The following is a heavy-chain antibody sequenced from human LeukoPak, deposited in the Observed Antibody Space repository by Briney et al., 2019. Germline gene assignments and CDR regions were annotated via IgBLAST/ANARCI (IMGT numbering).Heavy chain of an antibody. CDR1: GFTFSSYS. D-gene: IGHD4-17*01. CDR3: ARWGGYADYASSY. Sequence: GGSLRLSCAASGFTFSSYSMNWIRHAPATGQESVSSISSSSSYIYYADSVKGRFTISRDNAKISLYLQMNSLTAEDTAVYYCARWGGYADYASSYWGQGTLVTVSS. V-gene: IGHV3-21*01. CDR2: ISSSSSYI. J-gene: IGHJ4*02.